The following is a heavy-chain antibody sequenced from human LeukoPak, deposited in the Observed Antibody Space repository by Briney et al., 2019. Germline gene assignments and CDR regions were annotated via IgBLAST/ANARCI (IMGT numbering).Heavy chain of an antibody. Sequence: GESLKISCAASGFTFSSYAMSWVRQAPGKGLEWVSAISGSGGSTYYADSVKGRFTISRDNSKNTLYLQMNSLRAEDTAVYYCAKRGGRDYDILTASYWGQGTLVTVSS. V-gene: IGHV3-23*01. CDR1: GFTFSSYA. CDR2: ISGSGGST. D-gene: IGHD3-9*01. CDR3: AKRGGRDYDILTASY. J-gene: IGHJ4*02.